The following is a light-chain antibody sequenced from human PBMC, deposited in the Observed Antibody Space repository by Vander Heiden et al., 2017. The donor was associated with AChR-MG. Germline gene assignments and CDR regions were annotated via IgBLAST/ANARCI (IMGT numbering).Light chain of an antibody. J-gene: IGKJ1*01. V-gene: IGKV1-5*03. Sequence: DIQMTQSPSTLSASVGDRVTITCRASQSISNWLAWYQQKPGKAPKLLIYKASSLQSGVPSRFSGRGSGTEFTLTISSLQPDDFATYYCQQYNSYSRTFGQGTKVEIK. CDR1: QSISNW. CDR2: KAS. CDR3: QQYNSYSRT.